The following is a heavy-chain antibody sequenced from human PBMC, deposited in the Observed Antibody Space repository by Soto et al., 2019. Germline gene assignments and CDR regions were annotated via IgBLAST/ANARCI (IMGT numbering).Heavy chain of an antibody. CDR3: AGYYYDSSGSPPRAFDY. J-gene: IGHJ4*02. D-gene: IGHD3-22*01. V-gene: IGHV1-69*01. CDR2: IIPIFGTA. CDR1: GGTFSSYA. Sequence: QVQLVQSGAEVKKPGSSVKVSRKASGGTFSSYAISWVRQAPGQGLEWMGGIIPIFGTANYAQKFQGRVTITADESTSTAYMELSSLRSEDTAVYYCAGYYYDSSGSPPRAFDYWGQGTLVTVSS.